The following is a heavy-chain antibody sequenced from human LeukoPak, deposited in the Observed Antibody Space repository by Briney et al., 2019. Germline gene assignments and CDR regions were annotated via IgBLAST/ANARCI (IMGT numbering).Heavy chain of an antibody. J-gene: IGHJ5*02. CDR1: GFTSIAYA. CDR2: IYSGGST. CDR3: ARDLSSAYVWPPYNWFDP. Sequence: GGSLRLSCVGSGFTSIAYALTWARQAPGKGLEWVSVIYSGGSTSYADSVKGRFTISRDQSKNTVYLQMNSLRAEDTAVYYCARDLSSAYVWPPYNWFDPWGQGTLVTVSS. D-gene: IGHD3-22*01. V-gene: IGHV3-53*01.